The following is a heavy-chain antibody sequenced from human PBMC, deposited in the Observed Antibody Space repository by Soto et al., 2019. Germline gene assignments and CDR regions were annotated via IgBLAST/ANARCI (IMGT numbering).Heavy chain of an antibody. J-gene: IGHJ4*02. D-gene: IGHD2-8*01. CDR2: IIPIFGTA. Sequence: SVKVSCKASGGTFSSYAISWVRQSPVQGLEWMGGIIPIFGTANYAQKFQGRVTITADESTSTAYMELSSLRSEDTAVYYCARGIRLSPWYFDYWGQGTLVTSPQ. CDR1: GGTFSSYA. CDR3: ARGIRLSPWYFDY. V-gene: IGHV1-69*13.